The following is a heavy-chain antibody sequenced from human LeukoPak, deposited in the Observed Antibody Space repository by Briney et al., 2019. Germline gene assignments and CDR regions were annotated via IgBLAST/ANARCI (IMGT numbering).Heavy chain of an antibody. CDR2: FDPEDGET. CDR1: GYTLTELS. CDR3: ARGGNTAPDY. V-gene: IGHV1-24*01. Sequence: ASVKVSCKVSGYTLTELSMHWVRQAPGKGLEWMGGFDPEDGETIYAQKFQGRVTMTEGTSTDTAYMELSSLRSEDTAVYYCARGGNTAPDYWGQGTLVTVSS. J-gene: IGHJ4*02. D-gene: IGHD3-16*01.